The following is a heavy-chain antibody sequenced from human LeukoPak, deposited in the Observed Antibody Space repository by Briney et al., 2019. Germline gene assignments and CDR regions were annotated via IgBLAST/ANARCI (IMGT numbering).Heavy chain of an antibody. V-gene: IGHV4-61*10. Sequence: SETLSLTCTVSGGSISSGSYYWSWIRQPAGKGLEWIGYIYYSGSTNYNPSLKSRVTISVDTSKNQFSLKLSSVTAADTAVYYCARGGGIAVAGLYYWGQGTLVTVSS. CDR3: ARGGGIAVAGLYY. CDR2: IYYSGST. J-gene: IGHJ4*02. CDR1: GGSISSGSYY. D-gene: IGHD6-19*01.